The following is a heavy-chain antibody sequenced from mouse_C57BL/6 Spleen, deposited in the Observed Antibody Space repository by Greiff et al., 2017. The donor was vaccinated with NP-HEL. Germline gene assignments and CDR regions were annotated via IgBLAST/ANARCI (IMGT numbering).Heavy chain of an antibody. D-gene: IGHD1-1*01. CDR3: ASDAVYSPFAY. CDR1: GFSLTCYG. CDR2: IWSDGST. Sequence: QVQLKESGPGLVAPSQSLSITCTVSGFSLTCYGVHWVRQSPGKGLEWLVVIWSDGSTTYTSALKSRLSITKDNSTSHVFSQMSSLRSDDTAMYYWASDAVYSPFAYWGQGTLLTGSA. J-gene: IGHJ3*01. V-gene: IGHV2-6*03.